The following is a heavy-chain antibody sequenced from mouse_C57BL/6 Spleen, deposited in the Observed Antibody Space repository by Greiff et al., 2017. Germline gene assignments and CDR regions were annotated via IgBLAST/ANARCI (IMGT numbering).Heavy chain of an antibody. CDR1: GYTFTSYW. J-gene: IGHJ2*01. CDR3: ERGHYYGSSYEDYFDY. V-gene: IGHV1-52*01. CDR2: IDPSDSET. D-gene: IGHD1-1*01. Sequence: QVQLQQPGAELVRPGSSVKLSCKASGYTFTSYWMHWVKQRPIQGLEWIGNIDPSDSETHYNQKFKDKATLTVDKSSSTAYMQLSSLTSEDSAVYYCERGHYYGSSYEDYFDYWGQGTTLTVSS.